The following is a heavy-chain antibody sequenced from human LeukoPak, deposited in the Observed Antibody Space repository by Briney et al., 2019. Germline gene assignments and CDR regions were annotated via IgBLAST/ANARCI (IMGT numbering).Heavy chain of an antibody. CDR2: MNPNSGNT. CDR3: ARVESDIVVVPAAHEPYYYYYMDV. Sequence: SVKVSCKASGYTFTSYDINWVRQATGQGLEWMGWMNPNSGNTGYAQKFQGRVTITRNTSISTAYMELSSLRSEDTAVYYCARVESDIVVVPAAHEPYYYYYMDVWGKGTTVTVSS. J-gene: IGHJ6*03. CDR1: GYTFTSYD. D-gene: IGHD2-2*01. V-gene: IGHV1-8*03.